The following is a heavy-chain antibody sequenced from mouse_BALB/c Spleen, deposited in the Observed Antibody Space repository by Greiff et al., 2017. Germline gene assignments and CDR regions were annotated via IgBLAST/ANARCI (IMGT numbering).Heavy chain of an antibody. CDR3: ARGSSYVYWYFDV. J-gene: IGHJ1*01. D-gene: IGHD1-1*01. V-gene: IGHV3-2*02. Sequence: EVMLVESGPGLVKPSQSLSLTCTVTGYSITSDYAWNWIRQFPGNKLEWMGYISYSGSTSYNPSLKSRISITRDTSKNQFFLQLNSVTTEDTATYYCARGSSYVYWYFDVWGAGTTVTVSS. CDR1: GYSITSDYA. CDR2: ISYSGST.